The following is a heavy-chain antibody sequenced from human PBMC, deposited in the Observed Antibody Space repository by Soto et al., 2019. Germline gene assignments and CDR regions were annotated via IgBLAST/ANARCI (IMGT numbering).Heavy chain of an antibody. J-gene: IGHJ6*02. CDR1: GGSISSYY. V-gene: IGHV4-59*01. Sequence: PSETLSLTCTVSGGSISSYYWSWIRQPPGKGLEWIGYIYYSGSTNYNPSLKSRVTISVDTSKNQFSLKLSSVTAADTAVYYCARDGYYYYGMDVWGQGTTVPVSS. CDR3: ARDGYYYYGMDV. CDR2: IYYSGST.